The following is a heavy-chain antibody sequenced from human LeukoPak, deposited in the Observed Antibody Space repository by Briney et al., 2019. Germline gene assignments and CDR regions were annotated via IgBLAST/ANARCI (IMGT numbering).Heavy chain of an antibody. V-gene: IGHV1-69*06. CDR3: ATSFKYCSGGSCTDASYYYYYYMDV. J-gene: IGHJ6*03. Sequence: SVKVSCKASGYTFTSYDISWVRQAPGQGLEWMGGIIPIFGTANYAQKFQGRVTITADKSTSTAYMELSSLRSEDTAVYYCATSFKYCSGGSCTDASYYYYYYMDVWGKGTTVTVSS. D-gene: IGHD2-15*01. CDR1: GYTFTSYD. CDR2: IIPIFGTA.